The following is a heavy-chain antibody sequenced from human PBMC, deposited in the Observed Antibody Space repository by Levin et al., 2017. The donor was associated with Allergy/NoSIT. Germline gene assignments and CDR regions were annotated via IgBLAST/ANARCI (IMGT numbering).Heavy chain of an antibody. D-gene: IGHD6-13*01. J-gene: IGHJ3*01. CDR3: AKWLTSIWFSPFDV. CDR1: GFTFSNYG. CDR2: ISSSGPIT. Sequence: PGGSLRLSCAASGFTSGFTFSNYGVSWVRQAPGKGLEWVSGISSSGPITYYADSVKGRFTVSRDSSRHILSLHMNALTAADTAVYYCAKWLTSIWFSPFDVWGPGTTVTVSS. V-gene: IGHV3-23*01.